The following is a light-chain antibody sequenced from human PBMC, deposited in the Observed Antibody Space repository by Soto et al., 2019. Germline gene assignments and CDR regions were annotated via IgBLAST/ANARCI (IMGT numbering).Light chain of an antibody. J-gene: IGLJ1*01. CDR1: SSDTGGYNY. CDR3: SSYTSSGTLPYV. CDR2: DVN. Sequence: QSALTQPASVSGSPGQSITISCTGTSSDTGGYNYVSWYQQHPGKAPKLMIYDVNNRPSGVSNRSSGSKSGNTASLTISGLQAEDEADYYCSSYTSSGTLPYVFGTGTKVTVL. V-gene: IGLV2-14*01.